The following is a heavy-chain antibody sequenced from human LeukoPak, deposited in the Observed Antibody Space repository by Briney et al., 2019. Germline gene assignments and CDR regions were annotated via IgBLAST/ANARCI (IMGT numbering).Heavy chain of an antibody. V-gene: IGHV1-69*13. CDR1: GGTFSSYA. D-gene: IGHD2-2*01. J-gene: IGHJ4*02. Sequence: GASVKVSCKASGGTFSSYAISWVRQAPGQGLEWMGGIIPIFGTANYAQKFQGRVTITADESTSTAYMELSSLRSEDTAVYYYARGLGGYCSRTSCPFDYWGQGTLVTVSS. CDR3: ARGLGGYCSRTSCPFDY. CDR2: IIPIFGTA.